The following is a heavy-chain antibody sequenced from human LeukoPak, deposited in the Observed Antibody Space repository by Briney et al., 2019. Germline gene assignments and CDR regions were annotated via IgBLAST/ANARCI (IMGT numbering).Heavy chain of an antibody. CDR3: ALVSNYYYYMDV. CDR1: GFTFDDYG. Sequence: GGSLRLSCAASGFTFDDYGMSWVRQAPGKGLEWVSGINWNGGSTGYADSVKGRFTISRDNAKNSLYLQMNSLRAEDTAVYYCALVSNYYYYMDVWGKGATVTVSS. V-gene: IGHV3-20*04. CDR2: INWNGGST. J-gene: IGHJ6*03. D-gene: IGHD1-26*01.